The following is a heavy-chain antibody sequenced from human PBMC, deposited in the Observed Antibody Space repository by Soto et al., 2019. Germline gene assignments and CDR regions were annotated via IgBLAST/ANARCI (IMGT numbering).Heavy chain of an antibody. Sequence: GGSLRLSCAASGFTFSSYAMSWVRQAPGKGLEWVSAISPSGAYTYYEDSVKGRFTISRDNSKNTLYLQLNSPRAEDTAVYYCAKDPYASPGATGPYGMDVWGQGTTVTVSS. J-gene: IGHJ6*02. CDR3: AKDPYASPGATGPYGMDV. CDR2: ISPSGAYT. CDR1: GFTFSSYA. D-gene: IGHD2-2*01. V-gene: IGHV3-23*01.